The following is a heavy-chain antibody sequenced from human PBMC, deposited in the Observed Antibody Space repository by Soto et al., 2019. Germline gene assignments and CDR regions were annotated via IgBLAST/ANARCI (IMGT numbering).Heavy chain of an antibody. D-gene: IGHD6-13*01. CDR3: AKDNVGSSWENDGFDI. CDR1: GFTFDDYA. Sequence: GGSLRLSCAASGFTFDDYAMHWVRQAPGKGLEWVSGISWNRGNIGYADSGEGRFTNTRDNTKNSLYLQMNCLRAEDTALYYCAKDNVGSSWENDGFDIWGQGTMVTVSS. J-gene: IGHJ3*02. V-gene: IGHV3-9*01. CDR2: ISWNRGNI.